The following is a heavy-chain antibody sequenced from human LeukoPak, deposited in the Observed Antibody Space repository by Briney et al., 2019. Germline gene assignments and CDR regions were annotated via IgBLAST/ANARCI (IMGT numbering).Heavy chain of an antibody. D-gene: IGHD6-13*01. CDR3: ARTATDTGEFDY. J-gene: IGHJ4*02. V-gene: IGHV3-21*01. Sequence: GGSLRLSCAASGFTFSSYSMNWIRQAPGKGLECVSSISSSSSSIYYADLVKGRFTISRDDAKNSLYLQMNSLRADDTAVYYCARTATDTGEFDYWGQGTLVTVSS. CDR2: ISSSSSSI. CDR1: GFTFSSYS.